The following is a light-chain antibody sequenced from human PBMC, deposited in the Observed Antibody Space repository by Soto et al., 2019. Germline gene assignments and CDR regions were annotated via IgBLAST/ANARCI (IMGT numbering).Light chain of an antibody. J-gene: IGLJ2*01. Sequence: QSVLTQPPSASGSPGQSVTISCAGSSSDIGASNSVSWYQQHPGKAPKLLIYSNNQRPSGVPDRFSGSKSGTSASLAISGLRSEDEADYYCAAWDDSLRGPVFGGGTKLTVL. CDR1: SSDIGASNS. V-gene: IGLV1-47*02. CDR2: SNN. CDR3: AAWDDSLRGPV.